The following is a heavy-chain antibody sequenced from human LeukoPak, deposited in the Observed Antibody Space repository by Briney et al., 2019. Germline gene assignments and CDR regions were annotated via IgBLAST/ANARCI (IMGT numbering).Heavy chain of an antibody. V-gene: IGHV4-30-4*01. D-gene: IGHD2-2*01. CDR2: TYYSGST. CDR3: ARGVPAAHDAFDI. CDR1: GGSISSGDYY. J-gene: IGHJ3*02. Sequence: SETLSLTCTVSGGSISSGDYYWSWIRQPPGKGLEWIGYTYYSGSTYYNPSLKSRVTISVDTSKNQFSLKLSSVTAADTAVYYCARGVPAAHDAFDIWGQGTMVTVSS.